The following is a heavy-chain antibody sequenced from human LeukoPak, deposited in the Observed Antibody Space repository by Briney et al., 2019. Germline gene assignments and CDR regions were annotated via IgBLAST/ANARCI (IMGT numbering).Heavy chain of an antibody. CDR1: GYTPTELS. CDR3: ATQGMYSSSSRADY. J-gene: IGHJ4*02. D-gene: IGHD6-6*01. V-gene: IGHV1-24*01. Sequence: ASVEVSCKVSGYTPTELSMHWVRQAPGKGLEWMGGFDPEDGETIYAQKFQGRVTMTEDTSTDTAYMELSSLRSEDTAVYYCATQGMYSSSSRADYWGQGTLVTVSS. CDR2: FDPEDGET.